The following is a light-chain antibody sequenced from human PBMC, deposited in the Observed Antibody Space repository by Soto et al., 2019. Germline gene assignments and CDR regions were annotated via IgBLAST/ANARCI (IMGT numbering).Light chain of an antibody. CDR1: QSVGSY. CDR2: DAS. V-gene: IGKV3-11*01. J-gene: IGKJ4*01. CDR3: QQRSNWPLT. Sequence: EVVLTQSPATLSLSPAESATLSCRASQSVGSYLAWYRQKPGQAPRLLIYDASNRAAGIPARFSGSGSGTDFTLTISSLEPEDFAVYYCQQRSNWPLTFGGGTKVDIK.